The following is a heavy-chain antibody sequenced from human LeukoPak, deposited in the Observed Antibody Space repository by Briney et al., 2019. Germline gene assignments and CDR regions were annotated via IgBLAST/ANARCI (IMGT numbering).Heavy chain of an antibody. J-gene: IGHJ4*02. CDR3: ASGSGYYFDY. V-gene: IGHV4-34*01. Sequence: PSETLSLTCAVYGGSFSGYYWSWIRQPPGKGLEWIGEINHSGSTNYNPSLKSRLTISVDTSKNQFSLKLSSVTAADTAVYYCASGSGYYFDYWGLGTLVTVSS. CDR1: GGSFSGYY. CDR2: INHSGST. D-gene: IGHD3-10*01.